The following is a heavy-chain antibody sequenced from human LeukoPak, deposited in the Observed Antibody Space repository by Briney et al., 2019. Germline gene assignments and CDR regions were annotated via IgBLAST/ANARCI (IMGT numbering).Heavy chain of an antibody. V-gene: IGHV1-69*05. J-gene: IGHJ3*02. CDR2: IIPIFGTA. CDR3: ATASIVVVTAIITPDAFDI. D-gene: IGHD2-21*02. CDR1: GGTFSSYA. Sequence: GASVKVSCKASGGTFSSYAISWVRQAPGQGLEWMGGIIPIFGTANYAQKFQGRVTITTDESTSTAYMELSSLRSEDTAVYYCATASIVVVTAIITPDAFDIWGQGTMVTVSS.